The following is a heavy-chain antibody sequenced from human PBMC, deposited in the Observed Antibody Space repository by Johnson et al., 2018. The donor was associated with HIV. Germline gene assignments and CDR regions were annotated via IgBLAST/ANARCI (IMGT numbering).Heavy chain of an antibody. CDR2: ISYDGSNK. V-gene: IGHV3-30*04. CDR3: ARDGRDLVTRGSFDV. CDR1: GFTFSSYA. D-gene: IGHD3-9*01. Sequence: QVQLVESGGGVVQPGRSLRLSCAASGFTFSSYAMHWVRQAPGKGLEWVAVISYDGSNKYYADSVKGRFTISRDNFKNTLYLQMNSLRAEDTAVYYCARDGRDLVTRGSFDVWGQGTVVTVSS. J-gene: IGHJ3*01.